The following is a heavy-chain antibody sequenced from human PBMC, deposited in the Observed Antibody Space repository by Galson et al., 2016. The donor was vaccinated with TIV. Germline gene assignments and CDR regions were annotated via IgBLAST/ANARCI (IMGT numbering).Heavy chain of an antibody. CDR2: MNPNSGNT. Sequence: SVKVSCKASGYTFTSYDINWVRQATGQGLEWMGWMNPNSGNTGYAQKFRGRVTMTRNTSVRTAYMELSSLRSEDTAVYDCSRSGDYGDCWGQGTLVTVSS. V-gene: IGHV1-8*02. D-gene: IGHD4-17*01. CDR3: SRSGDYGDC. CDR1: GYTFTSYD. J-gene: IGHJ4*02.